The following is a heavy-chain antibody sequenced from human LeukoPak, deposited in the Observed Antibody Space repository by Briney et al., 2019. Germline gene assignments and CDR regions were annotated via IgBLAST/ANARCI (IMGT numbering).Heavy chain of an antibody. V-gene: IGHV1-2*06. CDR3: ARGQRPFDY. Sequence: ASVKVSCKASGYTLTDYYMHWVRQAPGQGLEWMGRINPNSGGTNYAQKFQGRVTITRDTSASTAYMELSSLRSEDTAVYYCARGQRPFDYWGQGTLVTVSS. CDR1: GYTLTDYY. J-gene: IGHJ4*02. CDR2: INPNSGGT.